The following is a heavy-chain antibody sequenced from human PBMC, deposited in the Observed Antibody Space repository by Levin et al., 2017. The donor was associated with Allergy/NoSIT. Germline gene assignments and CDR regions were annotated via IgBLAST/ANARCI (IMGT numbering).Heavy chain of an antibody. Sequence: GGSLRLSCAASGFTFSSYWMHWVRQAPGKGLVWVSRINTDGSSTTYADSVKGRFTISRDNAKNTLYLQVNSLRAEDTAVYYCARDPRNYHPTESESMDVWGKGTTVTVSS. J-gene: IGHJ6*03. CDR1: GFTFSSYW. V-gene: IGHV3-74*01. CDR2: INTDGSST. CDR3: ARDPRNYHPTESESMDV. D-gene: IGHD4-11*01.